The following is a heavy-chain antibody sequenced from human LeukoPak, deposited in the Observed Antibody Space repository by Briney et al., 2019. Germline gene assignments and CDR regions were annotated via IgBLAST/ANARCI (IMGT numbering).Heavy chain of an antibody. J-gene: IGHJ6*04. D-gene: IGHD2-2*01. Sequence: GTSVKVSCKASGFTFTSSAVQWVRQARGQRLEWIGWFVAGSGNTNYAQKFQERVTITRDMSTSTAYMELSSLRSEDTAVYYCAATTYCSSTSCPDLYYYYGMDVWGKGTTVTVSS. CDR2: FVAGSGNT. V-gene: IGHV1-58*01. CDR1: GFTFTSSA. CDR3: AATTYCSSTSCPDLYYYYGMDV.